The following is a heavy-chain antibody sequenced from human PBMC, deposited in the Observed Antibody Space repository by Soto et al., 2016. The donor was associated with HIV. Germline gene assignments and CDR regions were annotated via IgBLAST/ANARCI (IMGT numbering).Heavy chain of an antibody. CDR1: GYNFPGYY. CDR2: INPNSGGT. V-gene: IGHV1-2*02. D-gene: IGHD5-12*01. J-gene: IGHJ4*02. Sequence: QVQLVQSGAEVKKPGASVKVSCKASGYNFPGYYMHWIRQGPRQGFEWMGWINPNSGGTKYARDFQGRVTMTRDTSINTVYMELSNLRSDDTALYYCARYTGYDYRALDYWGQGTLVTVSS. CDR3: ARYTGYDYRALDY.